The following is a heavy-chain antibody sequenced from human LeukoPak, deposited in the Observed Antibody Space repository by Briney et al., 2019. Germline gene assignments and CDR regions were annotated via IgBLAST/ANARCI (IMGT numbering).Heavy chain of an antibody. CDR1: GGSISSYY. V-gene: IGHV4-59*08. CDR2: IYYSGST. CDR3: ARNDYYYGSGYYPFDY. J-gene: IGHJ4*02. D-gene: IGHD3-22*01. Sequence: SETLSLTCTVSGGSISSYYWSWIRQPPGKGLEWIGYIYYSGSTNYNPSLKSRVTISVDTSKNQFSLKLSSVTAADTAVYYCARNDYYYGSGYYPFDYGGQGPLGTFSA.